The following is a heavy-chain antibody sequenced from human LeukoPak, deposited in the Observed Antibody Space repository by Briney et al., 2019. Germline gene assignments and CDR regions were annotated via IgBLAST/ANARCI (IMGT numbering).Heavy chain of an antibody. CDR1: GFTFSNAW. J-gene: IGHJ4*02. V-gene: IGHV3-21*04. CDR3: APRVVGSAPFDY. CDR2: IDSSGGYM. D-gene: IGHD2-15*01. Sequence: GGSLRLSCAASGFTFSNAWMSWVRQAPGKGLEWVSSIDSSGGYMFYADSVKGRFTISRDNSKNTLYLQMNNLRAEDTAVYYCAPRVVGSAPFDYWGQGTLVTVSS.